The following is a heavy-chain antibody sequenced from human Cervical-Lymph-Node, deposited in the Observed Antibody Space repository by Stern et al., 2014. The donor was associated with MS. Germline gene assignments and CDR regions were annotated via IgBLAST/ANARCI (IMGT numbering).Heavy chain of an antibody. V-gene: IGHV3-74*02. CDR3: ASAYRAS. CDR1: GFNFRTYS. J-gene: IGHJ4*02. CDR2: INGDGAVS. Sequence: EVQLVESGGGIVQPGGSLMISCVASGFNFRTYSMHWVRQGPGKGLEWVSRINGDGAVSTYADSVRGRFTISRNNANNTMSLQLNNLRFEDTAIYYFASAYRASWGQGTLVTVST. D-gene: IGHD1-1*01.